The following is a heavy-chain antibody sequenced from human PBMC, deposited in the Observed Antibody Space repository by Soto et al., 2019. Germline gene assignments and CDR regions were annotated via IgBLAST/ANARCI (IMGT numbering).Heavy chain of an antibody. D-gene: IGHD2-2*01. CDR3: ARDLLSAQLLGWFDP. CDR1: GGSIGTYY. J-gene: IGHJ5*02. V-gene: IGHV4-59*01. Sequence: SETLSLTRTVSGGSIGTYYLSWIRQPPGKGLEWIGYIYYTGNAIYNPSLRSRVTISVDTSKNQFSLRLTSATAADTAVYYCARDLLSAQLLGWFDPWGQGTLVTVSS. CDR2: IYYTGNA.